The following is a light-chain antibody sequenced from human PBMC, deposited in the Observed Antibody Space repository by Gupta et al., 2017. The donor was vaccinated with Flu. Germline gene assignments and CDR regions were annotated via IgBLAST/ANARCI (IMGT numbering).Light chain of an antibody. CDR2: DVS. V-gene: IGLV2-11*01. CDR3: CTYAGNYCGV. CDR1: SSDVGGCNY. Sequence: QSALTPPRTVSGSPGPSGPIFCTVPSSDVGGCNYVSWYQQHPGKAPKLMMYDVSKRPSAVADRFSSSKSGNTASLAISGLLAEDGTDYYCCTYAGNYCGVFGGVTKLTVL. J-gene: IGLJ3*02.